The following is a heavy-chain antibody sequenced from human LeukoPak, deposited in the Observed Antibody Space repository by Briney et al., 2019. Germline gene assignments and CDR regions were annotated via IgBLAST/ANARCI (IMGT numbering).Heavy chain of an antibody. D-gene: IGHD1-26*01. Sequence: PGGSLRLSCAASGFTFSSYAMSWVRQAPGKGLEWVSAISGSGGSTYYADSVKGRFTISRDNSKNTLYLQMNSLRAEDTAVYYCAKWGILVGASNYGGFDYWGQGTLVTASS. CDR3: AKWGILVGASNYGGFDY. CDR1: GFTFSSYA. V-gene: IGHV3-23*01. CDR2: ISGSGGST. J-gene: IGHJ4*02.